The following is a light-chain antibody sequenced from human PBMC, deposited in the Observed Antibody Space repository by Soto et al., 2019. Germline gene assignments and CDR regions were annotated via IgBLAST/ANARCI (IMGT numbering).Light chain of an antibody. CDR2: GAS. V-gene: IGKV3-20*01. Sequence: EIGLTQSPGTLSLSPGERATLSCRASQSVSSSYLAWYQKKPGQAPRLLIYGASSRATGIPDRFSGSGSGTDFTLTISRLEPEDFAVYYCQQYGSSPLWTFGQGTKVEIK. J-gene: IGKJ1*01. CDR3: QQYGSSPLWT. CDR1: QSVSSSY.